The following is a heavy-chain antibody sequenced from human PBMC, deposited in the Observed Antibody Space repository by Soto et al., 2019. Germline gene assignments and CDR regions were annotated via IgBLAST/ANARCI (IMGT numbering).Heavy chain of an antibody. Sequence: PSETLSLTCTVSGGSISSGGYYWSWIRQHPGKGLEWIGYIYYSGSTYYNPSLKSRVTISVDTSKNQFSLKLSSVTAADTAVYYCARSYSGSSPADYWGQGTLVTVSS. V-gene: IGHV4-31*03. J-gene: IGHJ4*02. CDR1: GGSISSGGYY. CDR3: ARSYSGSSPADY. CDR2: IYYSGST. D-gene: IGHD1-26*01.